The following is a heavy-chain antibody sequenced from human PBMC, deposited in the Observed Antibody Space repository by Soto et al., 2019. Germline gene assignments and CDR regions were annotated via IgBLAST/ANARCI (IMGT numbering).Heavy chain of an antibody. CDR1: GFTFSSYG. V-gene: IGHV3-30*18. CDR3: AKEGRDAFDI. J-gene: IGHJ3*02. CDR2: ISLDETQK. Sequence: VQLVESGGGVVQPGRSLRLSCAASGFTFSSYGMHWVRQAPGKGLEWVAVISLDETQKYYADSVKGRFTISRDNSKNTLFLQMNSLRAEDTAVYYCAKEGRDAFDIWGQGTLVTVSS.